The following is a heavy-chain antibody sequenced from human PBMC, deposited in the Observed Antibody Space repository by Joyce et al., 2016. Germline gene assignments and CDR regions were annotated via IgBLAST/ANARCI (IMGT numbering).Heavy chain of an antibody. CDR1: GFTFGDYA. J-gene: IGHJ4*02. Sequence: EVQLVESGGGLVQPGRSLRLSCTASGFTFGDYAMSWVRQATGEGLEWVGCSRSKAYGGTTEYAASVKGRFTISRDDSKSIAYLQMNSLKTEDTAVYYCTRACGGSCFDYWGQGTLVTVSS. CDR3: TRACGGSCFDY. V-gene: IGHV3-49*04. CDR2: SRSKAYGGTT. D-gene: IGHD2-15*01.